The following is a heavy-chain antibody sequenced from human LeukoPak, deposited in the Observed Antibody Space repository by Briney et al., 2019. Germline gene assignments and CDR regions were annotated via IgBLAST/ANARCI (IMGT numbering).Heavy chain of an antibody. V-gene: IGHV1-2*02. Sequence: ASVKVSCKASGYTFTGYYMHWVRQAPGQGLEWMGWINPNSGGTNYAQKFQGRVTMTRDTSISTAYMELSRLRSDDTAVYYCAGTTTVSSGPDYWGQGTLVTVSS. CDR2: INPNSGGT. J-gene: IGHJ4*02. CDR3: AGTTTVSSGPDY. CDR1: GYTFTGYY. D-gene: IGHD6-19*01.